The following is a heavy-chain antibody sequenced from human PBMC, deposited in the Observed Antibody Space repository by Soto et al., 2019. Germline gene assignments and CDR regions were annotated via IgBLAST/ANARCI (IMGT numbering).Heavy chain of an antibody. CDR1: GFTFSNYA. D-gene: IGHD3-22*01. V-gene: IGHV3-23*01. CDR3: AKARYFDSTGYLYYFDY. Sequence: EVQLLESGGGLAQPGASLRLSCAASGFTFSNYAMSWVRQAPGKGLEWVSSITGSGDYTYYADSVKGRFTISRDNSKNTLYLKMKSLRAGDTAVYYCAKARYFDSTGYLYYFDYWGQGTLITVSS. J-gene: IGHJ4*02. CDR2: ITGSGDYT.